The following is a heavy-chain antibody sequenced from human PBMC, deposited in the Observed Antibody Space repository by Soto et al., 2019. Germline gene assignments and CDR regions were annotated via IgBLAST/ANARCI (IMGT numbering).Heavy chain of an antibody. J-gene: IGHJ4*02. CDR2: ISAYNGNT. V-gene: IGHV1-18*01. Sequence: VASVKVSCKASGYTFTSYGISWVRQAPGQGLEWMGWISAYNGNTNYAQKLQGRVAMTTDTSTSTAYMELRSLRSDDTAVYYCAREQWCSSTSCFYFDYWGQGTLVTVSS. CDR3: AREQWCSSTSCFYFDY. D-gene: IGHD2-2*01. CDR1: GYTFTSYG.